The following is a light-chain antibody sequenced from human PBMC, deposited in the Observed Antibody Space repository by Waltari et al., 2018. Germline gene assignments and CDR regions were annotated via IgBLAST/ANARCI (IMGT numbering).Light chain of an antibody. CDR3: SSYTSSSTHV. Sequence: QSALTQPASVSGSPGQSITISCTGTSSDVGGYNYVSWSQQPPGKAPKRMIYVVSIRPSGFCNHCPGAKSGKTASRTISVLQADDEADYYCSSYTSSSTHVFGTGTKVTVL. CDR1: SSDVGGYNY. CDR2: VVS. J-gene: IGLJ1*01. V-gene: IGLV2-14*01.